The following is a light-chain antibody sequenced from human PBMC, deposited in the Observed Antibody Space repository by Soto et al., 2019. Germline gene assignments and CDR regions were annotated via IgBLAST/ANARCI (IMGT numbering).Light chain of an antibody. Sequence: DIQMTQSPSTLSASVGDTVTVTCRASQSVSGWLAWYQQKPGEAPKLLIYDASALPRGVPSRFSGSGSGTKFTLTIASLQPDDFAVYYCQQYNNWPPTWTFGQGTKVDIK. CDR1: QSVSGW. CDR2: DAS. CDR3: QQYNNWPPTWT. J-gene: IGKJ1*01. V-gene: IGKV1-5*01.